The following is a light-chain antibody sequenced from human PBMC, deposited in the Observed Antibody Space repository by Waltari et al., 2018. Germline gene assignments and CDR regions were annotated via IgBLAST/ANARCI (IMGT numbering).Light chain of an antibody. CDR3: QSYDSSNHVV. CDR1: SGSIASNY. CDR2: EDN. Sequence: NLMLTQPHSVSESPGETVTISCTRSSGSIASNYVPWYQQRPGSSPTTVIYEDNQSPSGVPDRFSGSIDSSSNSASLTISGLKTEDEADYYCQSYDSSNHVVFGGGTKLTVL. J-gene: IGLJ2*01. V-gene: IGLV6-57*01.